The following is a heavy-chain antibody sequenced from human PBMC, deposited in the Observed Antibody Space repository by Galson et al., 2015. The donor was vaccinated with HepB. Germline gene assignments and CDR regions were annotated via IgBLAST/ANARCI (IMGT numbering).Heavy chain of an antibody. V-gene: IGHV3-30*04. D-gene: IGHD3-10*01. J-gene: IGHJ4*02. CDR1: GFTFSSYA. CDR3: ARDITMVRGGLDY. CDR2: ISYDGSNK. Sequence: SLRLSCAASGFTFSSYAMHWVRQAPGKGLEWVAVISYDGSNKYYADSVKGRFTISRDNSKNTLYLQMNSLRAEDTAVYYCARDITMVRGGLDYWGQGTLVTVSS.